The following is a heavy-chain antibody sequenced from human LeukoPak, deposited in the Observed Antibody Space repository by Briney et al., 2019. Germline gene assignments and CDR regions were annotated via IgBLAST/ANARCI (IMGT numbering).Heavy chain of an antibody. J-gene: IGHJ4*02. CDR2: INPSGVST. CDR1: GYTFTSYY. Sequence: ASVKVSCKASGYTFTSYYMHWVRQAPGQGLEWMGIINPSGVSTSYAQKFQGRVTMTRDTSTSTVYMELSSLRSEDTAVYYCARDDGSVYDILTGYHYGSSHLDYWGQGTLVTVSS. D-gene: IGHD3-9*01. CDR3: ARDDGSVYDILTGYHYGSSHLDY. V-gene: IGHV1-46*01.